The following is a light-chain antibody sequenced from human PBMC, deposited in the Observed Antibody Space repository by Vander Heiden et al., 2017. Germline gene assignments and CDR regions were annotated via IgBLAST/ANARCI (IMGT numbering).Light chain of an antibody. CDR3: QQYDNWPLT. CDR1: QSVASN. J-gene: IGKJ4*01. V-gene: IGKV3-15*01. CDR2: GVS. Sequence: EIVMTQSPATLSVSPGERDTLSCRASQSVASNLAWYQQKPGQAPRLLIYGVSTRATGIPASFSGSGSGTEFTLTISSLQSEDFAVYYCQQYDNWPLTFGGGTKVEI.